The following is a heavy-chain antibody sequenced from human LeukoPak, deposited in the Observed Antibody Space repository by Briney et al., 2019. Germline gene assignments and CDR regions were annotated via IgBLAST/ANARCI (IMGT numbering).Heavy chain of an antibody. CDR3: ATEGVVPDYQSWGTDY. J-gene: IGHJ4*02. CDR2: ISYDGSNK. Sequence: GGSLRLSCAASGFTFSSYAMHWVRQAPGKGLEWVAVISYDGSNKYYADSVKGRFTISRDNSKNTLYLQMNSLRAEDTAVYYCATEGVVPDYQSWGTDYWGQGTLVTVSS. D-gene: IGHD2-21*01. V-gene: IGHV3-30*04. CDR1: GFTFSSYA.